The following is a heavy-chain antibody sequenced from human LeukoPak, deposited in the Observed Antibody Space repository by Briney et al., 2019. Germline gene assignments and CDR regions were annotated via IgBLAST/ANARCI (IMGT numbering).Heavy chain of an antibody. J-gene: IGHJ4*03. V-gene: IGHV3-74*01. CDR3: ARDGFTGPRTAYLDH. CDR2: LAADGSGT. D-gene: IGHD2-8*02. CDR1: GFTFSRYA. Sequence: GGSLRLSCAASGFTFSRYAMHWVRQTPGMGLVWVSRLAADGSGTNYADSVKGRLTISRDNAKNTVYLQMSSLRAEDTAVYYCARDGFTGPRTAYLDHWGQGTTVTVSS.